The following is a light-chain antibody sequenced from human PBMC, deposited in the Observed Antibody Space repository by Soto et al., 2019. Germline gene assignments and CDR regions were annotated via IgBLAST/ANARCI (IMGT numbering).Light chain of an antibody. CDR3: QHYNNWPLT. J-gene: IGKJ4*01. CDR1: ESVGSN. V-gene: IGKV3-15*01. CDR2: GAS. Sequence: EIVMTQSPATLSVSPGERATLSCRPSESVGSNLAWYQKKSGQAPRLLIYGASTRATGIPARFSGSGSGTDFTLSISSLQSEDFAFYYCQHYNNWPLTFGGGTKVEIK.